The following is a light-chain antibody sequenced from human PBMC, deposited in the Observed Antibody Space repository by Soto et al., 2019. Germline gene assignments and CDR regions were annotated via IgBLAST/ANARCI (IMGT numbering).Light chain of an antibody. Sequence: EIVLTQSPGTLSLSPGERATLSCRASQSVSNNYLAWYQQKPGQAPRLLLYGASNRSTGIPDRFSGSGSGTDFTLTISILEPEDVAVYYCQQYGSSGTFGQGTKVEIK. J-gene: IGKJ1*01. V-gene: IGKV3-20*01. CDR2: GAS. CDR3: QQYGSSGT. CDR1: QSVSNNY.